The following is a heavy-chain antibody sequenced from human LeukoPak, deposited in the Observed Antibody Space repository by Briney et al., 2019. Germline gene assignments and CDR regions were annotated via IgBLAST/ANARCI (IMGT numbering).Heavy chain of an antibody. Sequence: PSETLSLTCTVSGGSISSGSYYWSWIRQPAGKGLEWIGRIYTSGSTNYNPSLKSRVTISVDTSKNQLSLKLSSVTAADTAVYYCARGRFLEWLWGQGTLVTVSS. V-gene: IGHV4-61*02. CDR1: GGSISSGSYY. CDR3: ARGRFLEWL. D-gene: IGHD3-3*01. J-gene: IGHJ4*02. CDR2: IYTSGST.